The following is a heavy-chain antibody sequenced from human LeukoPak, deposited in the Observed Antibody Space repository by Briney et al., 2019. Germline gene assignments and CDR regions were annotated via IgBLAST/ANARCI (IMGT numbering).Heavy chain of an antibody. CDR1: GFTFDDYA. Sequence: SLRLSCAASGFTFDDYAMHWVRQAPGKGLEWVSGISWNSGSIGYADSVKGRFTISRDNAKNSLYLQMNSLRAEDTALYYCAKALHYDSSGRYGMDVWGQGTTVTVSS. CDR2: ISWNSGSI. CDR3: AKALHYDSSGRYGMDV. D-gene: IGHD3-22*01. V-gene: IGHV3-9*01. J-gene: IGHJ6*02.